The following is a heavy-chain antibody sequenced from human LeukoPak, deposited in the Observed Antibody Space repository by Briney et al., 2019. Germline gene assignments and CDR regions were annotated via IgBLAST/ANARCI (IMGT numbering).Heavy chain of an antibody. J-gene: IGHJ4*02. CDR2: INPNSGGT. Sequence: ASVKVSCKASGYTFTGYYMHWVRQAPGQGLEWMGWINPNSGGTNYAQKFQGRVTMTRDTSISTAYMELSRLRSDDTAVYYCARGESGYSYGTEHYYFGYWGQGTLVTVSS. CDR3: ARGESGYSYGTEHYYFGY. D-gene: IGHD5-18*01. CDR1: GYTFTGYY. V-gene: IGHV1-2*02.